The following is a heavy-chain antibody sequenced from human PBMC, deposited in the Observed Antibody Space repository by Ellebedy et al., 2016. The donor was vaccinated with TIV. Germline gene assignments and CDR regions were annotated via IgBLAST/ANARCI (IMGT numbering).Heavy chain of an antibody. J-gene: IGHJ4*02. CDR3: ARGHSSGWSLGHPYFDY. CDR2: ISYDGSNK. V-gene: IGHV3-30-3*01. CDR1: GFTFSSYA. Sequence: GGSLRLSXAASGFTFSSYAMHWVRQAPGKGLEWVAVISYDGSNKYYADSVKGRFTISRDNSKNTLYLQMNSLRAEDTAVYYCARGHSSGWSLGHPYFDYWGQGTLVTVSS. D-gene: IGHD6-19*01.